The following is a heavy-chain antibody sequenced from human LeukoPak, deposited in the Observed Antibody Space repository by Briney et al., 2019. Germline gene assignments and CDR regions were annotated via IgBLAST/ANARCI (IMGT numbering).Heavy chain of an antibody. V-gene: IGHV3-30*04. CDR2: TASDDKTQ. CDR1: GFTFSSYA. J-gene: IGHJ4*02. Sequence: PGSSLRLSCAASGFTFSSYAMHWVRQAPGKGLEWVAVTASDDKTQYYADSVRGRFTISRDNSRSTLSLQMNSLIAEDTAVYYCARAPSSCSGTNCYRYFDYWGQGTLVTVSS. D-gene: IGHD2-2*01. CDR3: ARAPSSCSGTNCYRYFDY.